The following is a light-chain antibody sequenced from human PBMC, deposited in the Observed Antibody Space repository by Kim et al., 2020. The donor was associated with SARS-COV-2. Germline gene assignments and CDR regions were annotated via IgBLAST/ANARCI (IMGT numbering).Light chain of an antibody. V-gene: IGKV1-39*01. CDR1: QNISSY. J-gene: IGKJ2*03. CDR3: QQSYSTPRS. Sequence: SASVGDRVTITCRASQNISSYLNWYQQKPGKAPKLLIYAAYSLQSGVPSRFSGSGSGTDFTLTISSLHPEDFATYYCQQSYSTPRSFGQGTKLEI. CDR2: AAY.